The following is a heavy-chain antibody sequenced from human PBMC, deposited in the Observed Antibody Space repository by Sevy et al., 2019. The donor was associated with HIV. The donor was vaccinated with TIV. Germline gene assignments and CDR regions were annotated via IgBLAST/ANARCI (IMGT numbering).Heavy chain of an antibody. D-gene: IGHD1-26*01. CDR1: GFTFSSYS. CDR3: ATGPPDGSYDYFDY. CDR2: ISGSSNYL. V-gene: IGHV3-21*06. J-gene: IGHJ4*02. Sequence: GGSLRLSCAASGFTFSSYSMNWVRQAPGKGLEWVSYISGSSNYLYYAESLKGRFIISRDNAKNTLYLQMNSLRADDTAVYYCATGPPDGSYDYFDYWGQGTLVTVSS.